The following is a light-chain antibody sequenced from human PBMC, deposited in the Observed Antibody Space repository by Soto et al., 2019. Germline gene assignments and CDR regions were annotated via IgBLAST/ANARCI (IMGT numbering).Light chain of an antibody. CDR2: KAS. CDR1: QSISSW. Sequence: DIQMTQSPSTLSAFVGDRVTITCRASQSISSWLAWYQQKPGKAPKLLIQKASNSESGVPSRFSGSGSGTEFTLTISSLQPDDFATYYCQQYDSYPLTFGGGTRVEIK. CDR3: QQYDSYPLT. J-gene: IGKJ4*01. V-gene: IGKV1-5*03.